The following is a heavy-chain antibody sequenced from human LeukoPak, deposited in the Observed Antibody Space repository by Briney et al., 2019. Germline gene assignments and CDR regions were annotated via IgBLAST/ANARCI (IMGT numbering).Heavy chain of an antibody. D-gene: IGHD4-17*01. V-gene: IGHV1-46*01. J-gene: IGHJ3*02. Sequence: ASVKVSCKASGYTFTSYYMHWVRQAPGQGLEWVGIINPSGGSTSYAQKFQGRVTMTRDTSTSTVYMELSSLRSEDTAVYYCARDLIDYGDSHDAFDIWGQGTMVTVSS. CDR3: ARDLIDYGDSHDAFDI. CDR1: GYTFTSYY. CDR2: INPSGGST.